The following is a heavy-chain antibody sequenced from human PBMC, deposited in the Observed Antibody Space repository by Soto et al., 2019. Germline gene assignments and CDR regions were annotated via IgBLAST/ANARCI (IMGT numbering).Heavy chain of an antibody. CDR3: ARHYDSRGYYVGWFDP. V-gene: IGHV5-10-1*01. CDR1: GYSFTSYW. Sequence: EVQLVQSGAEVKKPGESLRISCKGSGYSFTSYWISWVRQMPGKGLEWMGRIDPSDSYTNYSPSFQGHVTISADKSIXIAYLQWSSLKASDTAMYYCARHYDSRGYYVGWFDPWGQGTLVTVSS. D-gene: IGHD3-22*01. J-gene: IGHJ5*02. CDR2: IDPSDSYT.